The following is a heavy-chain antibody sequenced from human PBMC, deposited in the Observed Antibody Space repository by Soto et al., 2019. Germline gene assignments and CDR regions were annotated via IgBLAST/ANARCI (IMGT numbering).Heavy chain of an antibody. J-gene: IGHJ6*02. Sequence: EVQLVESGGGLVQPGGSLRLSCAASGLMFSDHHIDWVRQAPGKGLEWFGRTRNKANSYTTEYAATGKCRFTILRDESKNTRYPQMTSLTTEETVVYFCARVVRKDASDMDVWGQGITVTVSS. CDR2: TRNKANSYTT. CDR3: ARVVRKDASDMDV. CDR1: GLMFSDHH. D-gene: IGHD1-26*01. V-gene: IGHV3-72*01.